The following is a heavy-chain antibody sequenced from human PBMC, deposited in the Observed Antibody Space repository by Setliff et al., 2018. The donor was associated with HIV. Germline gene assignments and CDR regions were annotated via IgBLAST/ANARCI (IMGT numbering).Heavy chain of an antibody. CDR3: VKGGYCTSSGCSNLNWFDP. CDR1: GFIFGTFG. Sequence: GGSLRLSCSVSGFIFGTFGMHWVRQAPGKGLEWVAFVSFDGSNSYYADSVRGRFTISRDNSKNTLSLQMNSLRPDDTALYYCVKGGYCTSSGCSNLNWFDPWGQGILVTVS. J-gene: IGHJ5*02. D-gene: IGHD2-2*01. V-gene: IGHV3-30*02. CDR2: VSFDGSNS.